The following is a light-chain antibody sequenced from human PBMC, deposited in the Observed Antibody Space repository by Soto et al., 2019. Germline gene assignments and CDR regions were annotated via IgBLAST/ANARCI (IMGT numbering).Light chain of an antibody. CDR3: QQYNNWPVT. Sequence: VLTQSPGTLSLSPGERATLSCRASQSVSSTYLAWYQQKPGQAPRLLIYGASSRATGIPDRFSGSGSGTDFTLTISSLQSEDSAVYYCQQYNNWPVTFGGGTKVEIK. CDR2: GAS. J-gene: IGKJ4*01. CDR1: QSVSSTY. V-gene: IGKV3-20*01.